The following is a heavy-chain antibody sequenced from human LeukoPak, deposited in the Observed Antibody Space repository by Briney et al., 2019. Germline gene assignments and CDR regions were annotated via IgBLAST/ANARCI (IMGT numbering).Heavy chain of an antibody. CDR3: ARDQLLHYYYGMDV. J-gene: IGHJ6*02. D-gene: IGHD2-2*01. CDR1: GFTFSSYW. CDR2: IKQDGSEK. V-gene: IGHV3-7*01. Sequence: TGGSLRLSCAPSGFTFSSYWMSWVRQAPGKGLAWVANIKQDGSEKYYVDSVKGRFTISRDNAKNSLYLQMNSLRAEDTAVYYCARDQLLHYYYGMDVWGQGTTVTVSS.